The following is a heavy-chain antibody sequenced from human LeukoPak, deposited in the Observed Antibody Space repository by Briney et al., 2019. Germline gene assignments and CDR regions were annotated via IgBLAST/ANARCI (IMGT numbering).Heavy chain of an antibody. CDR3: ARSSEGRYYYDSSGFSYYYYYMDV. J-gene: IGHJ6*03. CDR2: IFYSGST. CDR1: DGSISVSSFF. Sequence: SETLSLTCTVSDGSISVSSFFWGWLRQSPGKGLEWIGYIFYSGSTHYNPYLRSRVKISVDTSKLQFSLKLWSVTAADTAVYYCARSSEGRYYYDSSGFSYYYYYMDVWGKGGTGTISS. V-gene: IGHV4-39*07. D-gene: IGHD3-22*01.